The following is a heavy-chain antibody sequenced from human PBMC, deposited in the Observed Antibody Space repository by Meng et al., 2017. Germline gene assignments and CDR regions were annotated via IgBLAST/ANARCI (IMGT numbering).Heavy chain of an antibody. J-gene: IGHJ6*02. CDR2: IYYSGST. Sequence: GSLRLSCTVSGGSVSSGSYYWSWIRQPPGKGLEWIGYIYYSGSTNYNPSLKSRVTISVDTSKNQFSLKLSSVTAADTAVYYCASQLAYYYYGMDVWGQGTRVNVSS. CDR3: ASQLAYYYYGMDV. D-gene: IGHD2-2*01. CDR1: GGSVSSGSYY. V-gene: IGHV4-61*01.